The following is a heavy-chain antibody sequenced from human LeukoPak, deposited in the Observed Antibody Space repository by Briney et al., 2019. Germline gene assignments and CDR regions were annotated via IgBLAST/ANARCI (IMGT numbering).Heavy chain of an antibody. Sequence: GGSLRLSCAASGFTFSSYAMHWVRQAPGKGLEYVSAISSNGGSTYYANSVKGRFTISRDNSKNTLYLQMGSLRAEDMAVYYCAKEEGGMVYAIRTPYMDVWGKGTTVTVSS. V-gene: IGHV3-64*01. CDR2: ISSNGGST. J-gene: IGHJ6*03. CDR1: GFTFSSYA. CDR3: AKEEGGMVYAIRTPYMDV. D-gene: IGHD2-8*01.